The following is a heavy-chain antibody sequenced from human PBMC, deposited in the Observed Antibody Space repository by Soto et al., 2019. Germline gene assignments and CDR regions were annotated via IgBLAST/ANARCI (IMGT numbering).Heavy chain of an antibody. CDR2: ISSSSSYT. CDR1: GFTFSDYY. D-gene: IGHD5-18*01. V-gene: IGHV3-11*06. CDR3: ARDQPGYSYGYGLGY. Sequence: PGGSLRLSCAASGFTFSDYYMSWIRQAPGKGLEWVSYISSSSSYTNYAESVKGRFTISRDNAKNSLFLKMNSLRAEDTFLYYCARDQPGYSYGYGLGYWGQGTLVTVSS. J-gene: IGHJ4*02.